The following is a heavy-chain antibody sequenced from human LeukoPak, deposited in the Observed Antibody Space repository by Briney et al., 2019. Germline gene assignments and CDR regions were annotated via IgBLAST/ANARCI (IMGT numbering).Heavy chain of an antibody. CDR2: INHSGST. CDR1: GGSFSGYY. CDR3: ARGLTIESSGYSPLWFDP. J-gene: IGHJ5*02. V-gene: IGHV4-34*01. Sequence: SETLSLTCAVYGGSFSGYYWSWIRQPPGKGLEWIGEINHSGSTNYNPSLKSRVTISVDTSKNQFSLKLSSVTAADTAVYYCARGLTIESSGYSPLWFDPWGQGTLVTVSS. D-gene: IGHD3-22*01.